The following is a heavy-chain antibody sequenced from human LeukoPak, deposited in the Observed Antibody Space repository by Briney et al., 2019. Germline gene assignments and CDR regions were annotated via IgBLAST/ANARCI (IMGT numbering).Heavy chain of an antibody. Sequence: ASVKVSCKASGYTFTSYDINWVRQATGQGLEWMAYMNPNSGNTGYAQTFQGRVTITWDTSTNTAYMELSSLRSDDTALYYCAREGFDVWGQGTVVTVSS. CDR2: MNPNSGNT. CDR1: GYTFTSYD. V-gene: IGHV1-8*03. CDR3: AREGFDV. J-gene: IGHJ3*01.